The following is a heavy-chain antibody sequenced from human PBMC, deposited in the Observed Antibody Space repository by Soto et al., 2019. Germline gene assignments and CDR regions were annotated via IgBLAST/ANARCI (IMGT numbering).Heavy chain of an antibody. CDR2: ILGGSAST. CDR1: GFTFSTYF. J-gene: IGHJ4*02. Sequence: GGSLTLSCAAPGFTFSTYFMNWARPAPEQGLEWVSSILGGSASTYYADSVRGRFTISRDNSKNTLYLQMNSLRVEDTAVYYCAKKVPGSNPLDSWGQGALVTVSS. CDR3: AKKVPGSNPLDS. D-gene: IGHD1-1*01. V-gene: IGHV3-23*01.